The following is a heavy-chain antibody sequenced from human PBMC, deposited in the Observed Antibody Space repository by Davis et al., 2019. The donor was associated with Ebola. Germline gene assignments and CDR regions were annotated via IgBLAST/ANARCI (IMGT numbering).Heavy chain of an antibody. CDR3: ARDRGVVVTAIPYYFDY. J-gene: IGHJ4*02. V-gene: IGHV3-30*03. Sequence: GESLKISCAASGFTFSSYGMHWVRQAPGKGLEWVAVISYDGSNKYYADSVKGRFTISRDNAKNSLYLQMNSLRAEDTAVYYCARDRGVVVTAIPYYFDYWGQGTLVTVSS. D-gene: IGHD2-21*02. CDR1: GFTFSSYG. CDR2: ISYDGSNK.